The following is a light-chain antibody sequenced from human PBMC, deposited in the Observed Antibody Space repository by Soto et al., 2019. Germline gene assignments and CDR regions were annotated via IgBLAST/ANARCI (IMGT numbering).Light chain of an antibody. J-gene: IGLJ3*02. Sequence: QSALTQPPSASGSPGQSVTISCTGTSSDVGSYDHVSWYQQYPGKAPKLMIYGVNNRPSGVPDRFSGSKSGNTASLTVSGLQADDEADYYCTSYAGSNNVLFGGGTQLTVL. CDR2: GVN. CDR1: SSDVGSYDH. V-gene: IGLV2-8*01. CDR3: TSYAGSNNVL.